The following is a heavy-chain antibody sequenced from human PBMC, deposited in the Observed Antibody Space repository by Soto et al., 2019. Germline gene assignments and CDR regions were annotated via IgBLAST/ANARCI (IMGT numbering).Heavy chain of an antibody. CDR1: GFTFSSYA. CDR3: VKDPQTYSSSWHWDYFDY. J-gene: IGHJ4*02. V-gene: IGHV3-64D*06. CDR2: ISSNGGST. D-gene: IGHD6-13*01. Sequence: PGGSLRLSCSASGFTFSSYAMHWVRQAPGKGLEYVSAISSNGGSTYYADSVKGRFTISRDNSKNTLYLQMSSLRAEDTAVYYCVKDPQTYSSSWHWDYFDYWGQGTLVTVSS.